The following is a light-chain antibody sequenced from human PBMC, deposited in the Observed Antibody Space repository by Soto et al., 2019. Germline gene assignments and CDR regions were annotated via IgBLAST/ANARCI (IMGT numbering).Light chain of an antibody. V-gene: IGKV3D-20*01. CDR1: QSVSSSY. Sequence: EIVLTQSPATLSLSPGERATLSCGASQSVSSSYLPWYQQKPGLAPRLLMYDASSRAPGIQDRFSGSGSGTDFTLTISRQEPEDVAVYYCQKDGSSPYTFGQGTKLEI. CDR3: QKDGSSPYT. CDR2: DAS. J-gene: IGKJ2*01.